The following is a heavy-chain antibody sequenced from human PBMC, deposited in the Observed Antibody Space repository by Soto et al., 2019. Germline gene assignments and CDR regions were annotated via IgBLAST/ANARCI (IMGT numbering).Heavy chain of an antibody. D-gene: IGHD3-9*01. Sequence: GGSLRLSCAASGFTFSNYALNWVRQSPGKGLEWVSTIDTSGGSTHYSDSVKGRFAVSRDNSKNTLYLHMISLRDEDTATYYCARDPSTGPADYWGQGTPVPVSS. CDR3: ARDPSTGPADY. J-gene: IGHJ4*02. V-gene: IGHV3-23*01. CDR2: IDTSGGST. CDR1: GFTFSNYA.